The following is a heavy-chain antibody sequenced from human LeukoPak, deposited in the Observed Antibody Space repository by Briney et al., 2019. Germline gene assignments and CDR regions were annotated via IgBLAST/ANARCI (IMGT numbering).Heavy chain of an antibody. V-gene: IGHV1-18*01. CDR3: ARERRGTWELRVFDY. D-gene: IGHD1-26*01. Sequence: GASVKVSCKASGYTFTSYGISWVRQAPGQGLEWMGWISAYNGNTNYAQKLQGRVTMTTDTSTSTAYMELRSLRSDDTAVYYCARERRGTWELRVFDYWGQGTLVTVSS. CDR1: GYTFTSYG. CDR2: ISAYNGNT. J-gene: IGHJ4*02.